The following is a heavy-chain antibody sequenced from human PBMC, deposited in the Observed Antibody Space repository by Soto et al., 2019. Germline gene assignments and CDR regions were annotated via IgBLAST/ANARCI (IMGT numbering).Heavy chain of an antibody. V-gene: IGHV3-23*01. CDR1: GFTFSSYA. CDR2: IGGSGGST. Sequence: PGGSLRLSCAASGFTFSSYAMSWVRQAPGKGLEWVSAIGGSGGSTYYADSVKGRFTISRDNSKNTLFLQMNSLRAEDTAVYYCPKDPYYYDTSEMDVWGQGTTVTVSS. CDR3: PKDPYYYDTSEMDV. D-gene: IGHD3-22*01. J-gene: IGHJ6*02.